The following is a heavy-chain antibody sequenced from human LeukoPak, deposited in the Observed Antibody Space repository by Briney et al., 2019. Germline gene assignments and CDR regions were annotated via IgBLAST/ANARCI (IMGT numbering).Heavy chain of an antibody. V-gene: IGHV1-2*02. Sequence: ASVKVSCKASGYTFTGYYMHWVRQAPGRGLEWMGWINPNSGGTNYAQKFQGRVTMTRDTSISTAYMELSRLRSADTAVYYCARGRYYDFWSVQLSPDCFDYWGQGTLVTVSS. D-gene: IGHD3-3*01. CDR3: ARGRYYDFWSVQLSPDCFDY. J-gene: IGHJ4*02. CDR2: INPNSGGT. CDR1: GYTFTGYY.